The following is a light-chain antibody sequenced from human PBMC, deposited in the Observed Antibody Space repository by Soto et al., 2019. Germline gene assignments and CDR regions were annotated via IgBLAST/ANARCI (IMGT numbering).Light chain of an antibody. CDR1: QNIATY. CDR2: TAS. CDR3: QQSYNTPLT. Sequence: DIQMTQSPSSLSTSVGDRVTITCLSSQNIATYLNWYQQTPGKAPKLLIYTASTLQSGVPSRFSGSGSGTDFTLTISSLQPEDFATFYCQQSYNTPLTFGGGTKVDIK. V-gene: IGKV1-39*01. J-gene: IGKJ4*01.